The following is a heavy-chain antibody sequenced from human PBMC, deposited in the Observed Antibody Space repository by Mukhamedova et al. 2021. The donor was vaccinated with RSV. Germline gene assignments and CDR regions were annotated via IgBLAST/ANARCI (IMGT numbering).Heavy chain of an antibody. J-gene: IGHJ6*02. V-gene: IGHV1-69*17. Sequence: PLCGIANYAQKFQGRVTITADKSTSTAYMELSSLRSEDTAVYYCARGGSLTGTMDVWGQGTTVTVSS. CDR3: ARGGSLTGTMDV. CDR2: PLCGIA. D-gene: IGHD1-20*01.